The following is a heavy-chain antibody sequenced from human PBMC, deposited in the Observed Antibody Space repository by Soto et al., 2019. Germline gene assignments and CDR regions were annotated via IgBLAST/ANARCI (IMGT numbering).Heavy chain of an antibody. V-gene: IGHV3-74*01. J-gene: IGHJ5*01. Sequence: EVQVVESGGGLVQPGGSLRLSCAPSGFTFSNYWMHWVRQAPGKGLVWVSRINSDGTGTAYADSVKGRFTISRDNAKNTLYLQMNNLRADHMAAYYSARAAFWNIPAGATPFDPWGRGTLVTVSS. CDR1: GFTFSNYW. D-gene: IGHD3-3*01. CDR2: INSDGTGT. CDR3: ARAAFWNIPAGATPFDP.